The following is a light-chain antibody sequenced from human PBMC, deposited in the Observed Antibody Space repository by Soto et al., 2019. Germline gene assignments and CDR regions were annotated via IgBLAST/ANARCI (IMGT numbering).Light chain of an antibody. J-gene: IGLJ3*02. CDR3: ISYIPSTTTHWV. Sequence: QSALTQPASVSGSPGQSITISCTGTRSDIGSYNSIAWYQQHPGKAPRVMIFGVTKRPSGISNRFSGSKSGFTASLTISGLQAEDEADYYCISYIPSTTTHWVFGGGTKVTVL. V-gene: IGLV2-14*02. CDR1: RSDIGSYNS. CDR2: GVT.